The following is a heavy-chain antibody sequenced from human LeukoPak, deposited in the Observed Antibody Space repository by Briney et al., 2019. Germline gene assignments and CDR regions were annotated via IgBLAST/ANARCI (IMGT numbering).Heavy chain of an antibody. CDR1: GGTFSSYA. J-gene: IGHJ3*02. CDR3: ASGYYDSSGYYDDAFEI. CDR2: IIPIFGTA. Sequence: ASVKVSCKASGGTFSSYAISWVRQAPRHGLEWVGRIIPIFGTANYAQKFQGRVTITTDESTSTAYMELSSLRSEDTAVYYCASGYYDSSGYYDDAFEIWGEGTMATLSS. V-gene: IGHV1-69*05. D-gene: IGHD3-22*01.